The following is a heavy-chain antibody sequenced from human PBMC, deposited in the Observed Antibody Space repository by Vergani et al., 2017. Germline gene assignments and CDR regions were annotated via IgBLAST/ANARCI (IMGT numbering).Heavy chain of an antibody. CDR2: IGVSDNSI. Sequence: DVRLVESGGGVVQPGGSLRLSCAASGFTFSAYSMNWVRQTPGKGLEWISYIGVSDNSIYYADSVMGRFAISRDNARNLLFLQMNSLRADDSALYFCVRDPDYSTFESLGQGTLVNVS. J-gene: IGHJ4*02. V-gene: IGHV3-48*01. D-gene: IGHD4-11*01. CDR3: VRDPDYSTFES. CDR1: GFTFSAYS.